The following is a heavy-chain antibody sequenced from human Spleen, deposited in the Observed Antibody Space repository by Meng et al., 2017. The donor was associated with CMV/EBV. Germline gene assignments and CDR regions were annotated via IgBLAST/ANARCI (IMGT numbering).Heavy chain of an antibody. CDR1: GFTFDNYGDYG. CDR3: AKDRGCSSTSCYGMDV. V-gene: IGHV3-20*04. D-gene: IGHD2-2*01. CDR2: INWDGGTT. Sequence: GGSLRLSCTASGFTFDNYGDYGMSWVRQAAGKGLEWVSGINWDGGTTHYADSVKGRFTISRDNAKNSLYLQMNSLRAEDTALYYCAKDRGCSSTSCYGMDVWGQGTTVTVSS. J-gene: IGHJ6*02.